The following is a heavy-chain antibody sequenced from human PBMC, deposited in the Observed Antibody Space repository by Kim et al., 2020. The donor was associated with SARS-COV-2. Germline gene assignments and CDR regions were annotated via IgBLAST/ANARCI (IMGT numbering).Heavy chain of an antibody. Sequence: GGSLRLSCVTSGSYIIHWVRQAPGKGLEWVAAMSFDVFSKYFVDSVEGRFTISRDDSKNTVYLELNSLRDEDSAVYYSATEGGTSGRCGYFDSWGQGPLV. CDR1: GSYI. CDR2: MSFDVFSK. J-gene: IGHJ4*02. V-gene: IGHV3-30-3*01. D-gene: IGHD1-1*01. CDR3: ATEGGTSGRCGYFDS.